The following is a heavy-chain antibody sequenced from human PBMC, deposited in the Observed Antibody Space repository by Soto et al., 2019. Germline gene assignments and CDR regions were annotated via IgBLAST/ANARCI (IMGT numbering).Heavy chain of an antibody. Sequence: QVQLVQSGAEVKKPGSSVKVSCKASGGTFSSYAISWVRQAPGQGLEWMGGIIPIFGTANYAQKFQGRVTITADESTSTAYLELSRLRSEDTAVYYCASSWAIFGVAYYYGMDVWGQGTTVTVSS. CDR3: ASSWAIFGVAYYYGMDV. CDR2: IIPIFGTA. V-gene: IGHV1-69*01. D-gene: IGHD3-3*01. CDR1: GGTFSSYA. J-gene: IGHJ6*02.